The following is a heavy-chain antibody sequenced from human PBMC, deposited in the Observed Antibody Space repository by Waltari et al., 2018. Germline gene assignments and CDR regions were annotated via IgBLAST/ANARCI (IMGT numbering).Heavy chain of an antibody. V-gene: IGHV3-48*03. CDR1: GFSFSSYD. D-gene: IGHD2-21*02. CDR3: VKESVATSRGWFDY. CDR2: ISSSGSNI. J-gene: IGHJ4*01. Sequence: EEQLVESGGGLVQPGGSLRLSCAASGFSFSSYDMNWVRQAPGKGLEWVAYISSSGSNIVYADSVKGRLSISRDNAKNALFLQLNSLTTADTAVYYCVKESVATSRGWFDYWGQGTLVTVSS.